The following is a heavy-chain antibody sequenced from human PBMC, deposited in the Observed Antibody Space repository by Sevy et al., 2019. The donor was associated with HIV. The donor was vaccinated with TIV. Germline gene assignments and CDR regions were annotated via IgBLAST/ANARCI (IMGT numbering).Heavy chain of an antibody. Sequence: GGSLRLSCVASGFTFSDHYMEWVRQAPGKGLEWVGRSRNKADGYTTEYAASVKGRFTISRDESKNSLYVQMNSLKTEATAVYYCVTHAGMAAAGRVFDYWGQGTLVTVSS. CDR2: SRNKADGYTT. J-gene: IGHJ4*02. CDR1: GFTFSDHY. V-gene: IGHV3-72*01. CDR3: VTHAGMAAAGRVFDY. D-gene: IGHD6-13*01.